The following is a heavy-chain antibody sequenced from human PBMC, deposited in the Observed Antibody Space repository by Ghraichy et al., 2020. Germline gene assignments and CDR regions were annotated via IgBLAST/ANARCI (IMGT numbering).Heavy chain of an antibody. Sequence: GGSLRLSCAASGFTFSNYGMRWVRQAPGKGLEWVSSFSESDGSTYYADSVKGRFTISRDNSKNTLYLQMNNLRAEDTALYYCARRGAGGGRPFDYWGQGTLVTVSS. CDR1: GFTFSNYG. CDR2: FSESDGST. V-gene: IGHV3-23*01. D-gene: IGHD1-26*01. J-gene: IGHJ4*02. CDR3: ARRGAGGGRPFDY.